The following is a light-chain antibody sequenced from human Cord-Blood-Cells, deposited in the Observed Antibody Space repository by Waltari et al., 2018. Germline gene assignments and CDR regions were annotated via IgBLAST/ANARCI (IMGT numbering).Light chain of an antibody. Sequence: DIVMTQSPDSLAVSVGDRATINCKSSQSVLYHSNNKNYLAWYQQKPGQPPKLLIYWASIRESGVPDRVSGSVSGTDFALTISSLQAEDVAVYYCQQYYSTPRTFGQGTKVEIK. V-gene: IGKV4-1*01. J-gene: IGKJ1*01. CDR2: WAS. CDR1: QSVLYHSNNKNY. CDR3: QQYYSTPRT.